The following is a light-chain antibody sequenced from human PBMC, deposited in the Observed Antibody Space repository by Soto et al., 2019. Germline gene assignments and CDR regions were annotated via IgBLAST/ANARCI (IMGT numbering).Light chain of an antibody. J-gene: IGLJ2*01. CDR2: VNN. CDR1: TSNIGSNT. Sequence: QPVLTQPPSASGTPGQTVTMSCSGSTSNIGSNTVTWYQQFPGSAPKVLIYVNNQRRSGVPDRFSGSKSGTSAFLAITGLQSEDEADYYCATWDDSLNGLIFGGGTKLTVL. V-gene: IGLV1-44*01. CDR3: ATWDDSLNGLI.